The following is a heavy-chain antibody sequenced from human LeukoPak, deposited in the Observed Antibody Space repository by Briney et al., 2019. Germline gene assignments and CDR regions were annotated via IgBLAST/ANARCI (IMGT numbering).Heavy chain of an antibody. J-gene: IGHJ4*02. CDR3: ATDRMGSYYFDY. V-gene: IGHV1-18*01. CDR1: GYTFTSYG. CDR2: ISAYDGNT. D-gene: IGHD1-26*01. Sequence: ASVKVSCKASGYTFTSYGISWVRQAPGQGLEWMGWISAYDGNTNYAQKLQGRVTMTTDTSTSTVYMELSSLRSEATAVYYCATDRMGSYYFDYWGQGTLVTVSS.